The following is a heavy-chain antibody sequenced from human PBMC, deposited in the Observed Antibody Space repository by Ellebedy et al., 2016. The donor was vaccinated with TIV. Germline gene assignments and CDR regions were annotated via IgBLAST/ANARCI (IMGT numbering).Heavy chain of an antibody. J-gene: IGHJ4*02. V-gene: IGHV3-23*01. CDR1: GFTFSNYA. D-gene: IGHD2-2*01. CDR2: ISDGGADP. CDR3: AKAPARYCLNATCYALDS. Sequence: PGGSLRLSCAASGFTFSNYAMSWVRQAPGKRLFWVSAISDGGADPYHADSVKGRFTISRDNSKNTLYLEMNSLRADDTAIYYCAKAPARYCLNATCYALDSWGPGTLVTVSS.